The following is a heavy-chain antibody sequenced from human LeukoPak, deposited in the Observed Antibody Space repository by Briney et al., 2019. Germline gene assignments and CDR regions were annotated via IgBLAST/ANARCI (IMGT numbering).Heavy chain of an antibody. V-gene: IGHV4-61*01. D-gene: IGHD2-15*01. CDR3: ARLYCSGDSCYPTWFDP. J-gene: IGHJ5*02. Sequence: SETLSLTCSVSGGSVSGGSYYWSWIRQPPGRGLEWIGYIHYSGSTNYNPSLTSRLTISVDTSKNQFSLKLSSVTAADTAVYYCARLYCSGDSCYPTWFDPWGQGTLVTVSS. CDR1: GGSVSGGSYY. CDR2: IHYSGST.